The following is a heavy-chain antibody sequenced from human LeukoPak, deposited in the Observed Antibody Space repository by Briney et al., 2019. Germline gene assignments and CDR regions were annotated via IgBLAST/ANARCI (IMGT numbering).Heavy chain of an antibody. Sequence: ASVKVSCKVSGYTLTELSMHWVRQAPGKGLEWMGGFDPEDGETIYAQKFQGRVTMTEDTSTDTAYMELGSLRSEDTAVYYCATAINVYCTNGVCYNYYGMDVWGQGTTVTVSS. CDR2: FDPEDGET. CDR1: GYTLTELS. V-gene: IGHV1-24*01. CDR3: ATAINVYCTNGVCYNYYGMDV. J-gene: IGHJ6*02. D-gene: IGHD2-8*01.